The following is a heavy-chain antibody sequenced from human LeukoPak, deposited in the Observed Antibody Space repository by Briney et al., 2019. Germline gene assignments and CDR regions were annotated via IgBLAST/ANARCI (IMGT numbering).Heavy chain of an antibody. Sequence: GASVKVSCKASGYTFSGYYMHWVRQAPGQGLEWMGWINPNSGGTNYAQKFQGRVTMTRDTSISKAYMELSRLRSDDTAVYYCARDPGSSAFDNWGEGTLVTVSS. J-gene: IGHJ4*02. CDR3: ARDPGSSAFDN. D-gene: IGHD6-6*01. CDR2: INPNSGGT. CDR1: GYTFSGYY. V-gene: IGHV1-2*02.